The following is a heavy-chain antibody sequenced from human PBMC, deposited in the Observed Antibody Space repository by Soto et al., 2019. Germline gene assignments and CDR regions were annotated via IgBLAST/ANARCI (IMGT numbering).Heavy chain of an antibody. CDR3: ARDSSYGMDV. Sequence: EVQLVESGGGLVQPGGSLRLSCAASGFMFSNRWMHWVRQAPGKGLVWVSYINSDGSTTTYADSVKGRFTISRDNAKNTVYLQMNSLIAEDTAVYYCARDSSYGMDVWGQGTTVTVSS. CDR1: GFMFSNRW. CDR2: INSDGSTT. V-gene: IGHV3-74*01. J-gene: IGHJ6*02.